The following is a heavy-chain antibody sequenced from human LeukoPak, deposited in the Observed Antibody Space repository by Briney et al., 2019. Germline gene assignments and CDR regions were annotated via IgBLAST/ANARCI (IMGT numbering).Heavy chain of an antibody. J-gene: IGHJ3*02. CDR1: GGTFSSYA. V-gene: IGHV1-69*05. CDR3: ARDIVEWLLLDAFDI. Sequence: SVKVSCKASGGTFSSYAISWVRQAPGQGLEWMGRIIPIFGTANYAQKFQGRVTITTDESTSTAYMELSSLRSDDTAVYYCARDIVEWLLLDAFDIWGQGTMVTVSS. D-gene: IGHD3-3*01. CDR2: IIPIFGTA.